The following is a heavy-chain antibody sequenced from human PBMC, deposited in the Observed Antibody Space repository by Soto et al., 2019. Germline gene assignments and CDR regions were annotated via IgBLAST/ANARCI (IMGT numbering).Heavy chain of an antibody. CDR2: MNPNSGNT. CDR1: GYTFTSYD. J-gene: IGHJ6*03. D-gene: IGHD2-15*01. V-gene: IGHV1-8*01. CDR3: ARGYDRCSWLYYSYYYMDV. Sequence: ASVKVSCKASGYTFTSYDINWVRQATGQGLEWMGWMNPNSGNTGYAQKFQGRVTMTRNTSISTAYMELSSLRSEDTAVYYCARGYDRCSWLYYSYYYMDVWGKGTTVTVSS.